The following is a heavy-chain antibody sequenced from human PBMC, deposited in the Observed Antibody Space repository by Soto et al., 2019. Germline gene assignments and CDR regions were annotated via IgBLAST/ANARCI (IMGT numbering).Heavy chain of an antibody. V-gene: IGHV3-48*02. J-gene: IGHJ5*02. CDR3: ARSSEFWSGYYTGGPNWFDP. Sequence: EVQLVESGGGLVQPGGSLRLSCAASGFTFSSYSMNWVRQAPGKGLEWVSYISSSSSTIYYADSVKGRFTISRDNAKNSLYLQMNSLRDEDTAVYYCARSSEFWSGYYTGGPNWFDPWGQGPLVTVSS. CDR2: ISSSSSTI. D-gene: IGHD3-3*01. CDR1: GFTFSSYS.